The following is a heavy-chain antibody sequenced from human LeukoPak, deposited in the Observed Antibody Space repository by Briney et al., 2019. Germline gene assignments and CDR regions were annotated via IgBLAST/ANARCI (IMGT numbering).Heavy chain of an antibody. V-gene: IGHV3-74*01. Sequence: GGSLRLSCPASGFTFSSYWMHWVRHAPGKGLVWVSRINSDGSSTSYADSVKGRFTISRDNAKNTLYLRMNSLRAEDTAVYYCARGYYTRFDYWGQGTLVTVSS. D-gene: IGHD3-3*01. CDR3: ARGYYTRFDY. J-gene: IGHJ4*02. CDR1: GFTFSSYW. CDR2: INSDGSST.